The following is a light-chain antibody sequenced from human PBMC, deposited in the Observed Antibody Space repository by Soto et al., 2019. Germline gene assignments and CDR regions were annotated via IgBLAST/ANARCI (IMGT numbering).Light chain of an antibody. CDR2: VDS. J-gene: IGLJ1*01. V-gene: IGLV3-21*02. CDR3: QVWDSSSDHSYV. CDR1: NIGSKS. Sequence: SYELTQPPSVSVAPGQTARITCGGNNIGSKSVHWYQQKPGQAPVLVVYVDSDRPSGIPERFSGSNSGNTATLTISRVEAGDEADYYCQVWDSSSDHSYVFGTGTKVTVL.